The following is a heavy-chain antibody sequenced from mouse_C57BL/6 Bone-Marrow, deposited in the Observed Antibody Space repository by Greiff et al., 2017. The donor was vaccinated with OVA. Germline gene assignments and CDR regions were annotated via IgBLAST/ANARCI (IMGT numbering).Heavy chain of an antibody. D-gene: IGHD1-1*01. CDR3: ARSVYGSSSWFAY. CDR1: GFTFSDYY. V-gene: IGHV5-12*01. J-gene: IGHJ3*01. CDR2: ISNGGGST. Sequence: DVMLVESGGGLVQPGGSLKLSCAASGFTFSDYYMYWVRQTPEKRLEWVAYISNGGGSTYYPDTVKGRFTISSDNAKNTLYLQMSRLKSEDTAMYYCARSVYGSSSWFAYWGQGTLVTVSA.